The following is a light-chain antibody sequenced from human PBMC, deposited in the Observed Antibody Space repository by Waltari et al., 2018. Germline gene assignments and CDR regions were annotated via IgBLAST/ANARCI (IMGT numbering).Light chain of an antibody. CDR3: LQYNSKPPT. Sequence: EIQMTQSPSSLSASVGDRVTITCRASQGINNYLSWYQQKPGKAPKRLIYAASSLESGVPSRFSGSGSGTEFTLTISSLQPEDFAAYYCLQYNSKPPTFGQGTKVEIK. V-gene: IGKV1-17*01. J-gene: IGKJ1*01. CDR1: QGINNY. CDR2: AAS.